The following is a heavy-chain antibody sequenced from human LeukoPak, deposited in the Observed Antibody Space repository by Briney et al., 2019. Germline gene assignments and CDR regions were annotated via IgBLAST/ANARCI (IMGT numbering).Heavy chain of an antibody. CDR1: GFTFSSYW. D-gene: IGHD3-10*01. CDR3: ASCRGSGSPWDPFDY. V-gene: IGHV3-7*01. Sequence: GGSLRLSCAASGFTFSSYWMSWVRQAPGKGLEWVANIKQDGSEKSYVDHVKGRLSIAVDDARNSLYRQVHSLRAEDTAVYDCASCRGSGSPWDPFDYWGQGTLVTVSS. CDR2: IKQDGSEK. J-gene: IGHJ4*02.